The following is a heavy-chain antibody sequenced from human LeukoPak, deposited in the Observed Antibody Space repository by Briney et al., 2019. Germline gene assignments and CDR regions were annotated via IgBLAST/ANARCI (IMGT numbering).Heavy chain of an antibody. Sequence: ASVKVSCTASGYTFTAYYMHWVRQAPGQGLEWMGWINPNSGGTNYAQKFQGRVTMTRDTSISTAYMELSRLRSDDTAVYYCARDSVIAAAGQGWFDPWGQGTLVTGSS. D-gene: IGHD6-13*01. CDR3: ARDSVIAAAGQGWFDP. CDR2: INPNSGGT. CDR1: GYTFTAYY. J-gene: IGHJ5*02. V-gene: IGHV1-2*02.